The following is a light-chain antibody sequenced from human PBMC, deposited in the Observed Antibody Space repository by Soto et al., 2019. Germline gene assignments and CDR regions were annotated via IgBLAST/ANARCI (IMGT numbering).Light chain of an antibody. Sequence: DIQITRSPSYVSASVGDRVTITCRASQGIKNWLAWYQHKPGKGSNLLIYTGCSLQSGVPSRFSGSGSGTDFTLTIDSLQPEDFATYYCQQAASFPITFGQGTGLEIK. CDR3: QQAASFPIT. CDR2: TGC. V-gene: IGKV1-12*01. J-gene: IGKJ5*01. CDR1: QGIKNW.